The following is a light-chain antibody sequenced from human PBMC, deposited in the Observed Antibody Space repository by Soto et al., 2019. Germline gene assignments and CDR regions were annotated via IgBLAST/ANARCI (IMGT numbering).Light chain of an antibody. CDR3: TSWTTSTTMI. J-gene: IGLJ2*01. CDR2: DVN. CDR1: SSDIGAYNF. V-gene: IGLV2-14*03. Sequence: QSVLTQPASVSGSPGQSITISCTGTSSDIGAYNFVSWYQQHPGKAPKLMLYDVNIRPSGVSYRFSGSKSGNTASLTISGLQAEDEADYYCTSWTTSTTMIFGGGTQLTVL.